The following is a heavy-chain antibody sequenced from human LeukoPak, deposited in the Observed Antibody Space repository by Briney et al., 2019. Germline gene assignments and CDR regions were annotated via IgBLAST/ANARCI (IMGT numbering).Heavy chain of an antibody. V-gene: IGHV3-23*01. J-gene: IGHJ4*02. CDR2: ISGSGSRT. CDR1: GFIFSSYR. D-gene: IGHD3-22*01. Sequence: GGSLRLSCAASGFIFSSYRMNWVRQAPGKGLEWVSAISGSGSRTYYADSLKGRFTISRDNSKNTLYLQMNSLRAEDTAVYYCAKVFYRPTLIAVVTKGYFDYWGQGTLVTVSS. CDR3: AKVFYRPTLIAVVTKGYFDY.